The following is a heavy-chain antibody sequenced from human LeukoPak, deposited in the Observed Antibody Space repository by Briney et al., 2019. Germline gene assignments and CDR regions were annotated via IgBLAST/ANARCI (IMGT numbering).Heavy chain of an antibody. Sequence: GGSLRLSCAASGFTVSNNYMGWVRQAPGKGLEWVSSIYSGGATKYADSVKGRFTISRDNSKNTLYLQMNSLRPEDTAVYCCARDREGPWGQGTLVTVSS. D-gene: IGHD1-26*01. CDR3: ARDREGP. J-gene: IGHJ5*02. V-gene: IGHV3-53*01. CDR1: GFTVSNNY. CDR2: IYSGGAT.